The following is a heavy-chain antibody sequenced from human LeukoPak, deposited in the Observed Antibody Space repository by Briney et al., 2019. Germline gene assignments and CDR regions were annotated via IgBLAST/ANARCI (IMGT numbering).Heavy chain of an antibody. CDR3: AKEGRYCSGGTCWDAFDP. D-gene: IGHD2-15*01. J-gene: IGHJ5*02. CDR2: ISSSGSTI. CDR1: GFTFSDCY. Sequence: GGSLRLSCAASGFTFSDCYMSWIRQAPGKGLEWVSYISSSGSTIYYADSVKGRFTISRDNSKNTLYLQMNSLRAEDTAMYYCAKEGRYCSGGTCWDAFDPWGQGTLVTVSS. V-gene: IGHV3-11*04.